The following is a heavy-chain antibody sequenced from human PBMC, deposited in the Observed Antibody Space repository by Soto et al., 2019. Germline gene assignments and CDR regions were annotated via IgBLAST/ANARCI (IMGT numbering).Heavy chain of an antibody. D-gene: IGHD2-21*01. CDR2: MKSDGTIT. CDR3: TRLSGDHVGFFSYEMDV. Sequence: DVQLVESGGTLVQPGGSLRLSCAASGFTFSTYWMNWVRQVPGKGLGWLAGMKSDGTITNYAVSVKGRFTIFRDNDKKTLSLQMNGLRGEDTAVYYCTRLSGDHVGFFSYEMDVWGRGTAVTVSS. V-gene: IGHV3-74*01. CDR1: GFTFSTYW. J-gene: IGHJ6*02.